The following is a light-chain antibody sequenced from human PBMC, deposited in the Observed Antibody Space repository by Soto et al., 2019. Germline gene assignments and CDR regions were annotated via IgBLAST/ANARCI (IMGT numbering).Light chain of an antibody. CDR1: QSIGNS. V-gene: IGKV3-11*01. CDR2: DAF. Sequence: TVLTQSPATLSLSPGERATLSCKASQSIGNSLGWFQQKPGQAPRLLIDDAFNRATGIAARFTGSGSGSDFTLTISSLEPEDFGVYYCRQRYNWTLTFGGGTKVEIK. CDR3: RQRYNWTLT. J-gene: IGKJ4*01.